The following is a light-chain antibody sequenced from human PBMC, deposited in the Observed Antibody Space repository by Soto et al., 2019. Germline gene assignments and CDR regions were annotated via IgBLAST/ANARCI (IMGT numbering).Light chain of an antibody. V-gene: IGKV3-15*01. CDR1: RSVGSN. CDR3: QQYANWPTCT. Sequence: VMRNCQAYLSVAAGDRVNNACNARRSVGSNLAWYQQKPGQAPRLLIYGASTRATGIPARFSGSGSETEFTLTISRLQAEDSAVYFCQQYANWPTCTFGQGTSLEI. CDR2: GAS. J-gene: IGKJ5*01.